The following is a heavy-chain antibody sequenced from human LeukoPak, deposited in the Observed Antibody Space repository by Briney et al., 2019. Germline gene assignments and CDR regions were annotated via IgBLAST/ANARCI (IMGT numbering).Heavy chain of an antibody. CDR1: GYSISTGYY. J-gene: IGHJ4*02. D-gene: IGHD6-19*01. Sequence: SETLSLTCTVSGYSISTGYYWDWIRQPPGKGLEWIGYIYYSGSTNYNPSLKSRVTISVDTSKNQFSLKLSSVTAADTAVYYCARDPDRSGWYDYWGQGTLVTVSS. CDR3: ARDPDRSGWYDY. CDR2: IYYSGST. V-gene: IGHV4-38-2*02.